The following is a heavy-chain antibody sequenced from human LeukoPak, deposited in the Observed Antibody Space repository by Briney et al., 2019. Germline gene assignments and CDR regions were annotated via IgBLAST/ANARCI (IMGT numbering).Heavy chain of an antibody. CDR1: GFTFSSYS. CDR2: ISSSSSYI. CDR3: ARDGTEGVSAWFDP. J-gene: IGHJ5*02. Sequence: GGSLRLSCAASGFTFSSYSMNWVRQAPGKGLEWVSSISSSSSYIYYADSVKGRFTISRDNAKNSLYLQMNSLRAEDTAVYYCARDGTEGVSAWFDPWGQGTLVTVSS. D-gene: IGHD5/OR15-5a*01. V-gene: IGHV3-21*01.